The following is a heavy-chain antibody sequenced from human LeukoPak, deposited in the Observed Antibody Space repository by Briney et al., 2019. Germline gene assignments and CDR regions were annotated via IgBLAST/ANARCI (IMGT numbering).Heavy chain of an antibody. CDR1: GYTFIDYY. V-gene: IGHV1-2*02. CDR2: INPNSGGT. D-gene: IGHD4-17*01. J-gene: IGHJ4*02. Sequence: ASVKVSCKASGYTFIDYYIHWVRQAPGQGLEWMGWINPNSGGTNYAQKFQGRVTMTRDMSTSTVYMDLSSLRSEDRAVYYCARDDGDYDLDHWGQGTLVTVSS. CDR3: ARDDGDYDLDH.